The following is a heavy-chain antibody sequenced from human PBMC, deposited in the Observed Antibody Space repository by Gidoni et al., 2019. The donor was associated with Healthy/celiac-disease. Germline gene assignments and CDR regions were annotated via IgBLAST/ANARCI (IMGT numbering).Heavy chain of an antibody. V-gene: IGHV4-34*01. Sequence: QVQLQQWGAGLLKPSETLSLTCAVYGGSFSGYYWSWIRQPPGKGLEWIGEINHSGSTNYNPSLKSRVTISVDTSKNQFSLKLSSVTAADTAVYYCARNLHVDTAMVGWYFDLWGRGTLVTVSS. D-gene: IGHD5-18*01. CDR1: GGSFSGYY. J-gene: IGHJ2*01. CDR2: INHSGST. CDR3: ARNLHVDTAMVGWYFDL.